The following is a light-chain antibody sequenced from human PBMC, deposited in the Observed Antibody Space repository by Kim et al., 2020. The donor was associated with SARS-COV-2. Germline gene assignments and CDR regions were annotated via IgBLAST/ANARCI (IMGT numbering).Light chain of an antibody. CDR2: GKN. CDR3: NSRDSSGNPWV. CDR1: SLRSYY. Sequence: SSELTQDPAVSVALGQTVRITCQGDSLRSYYASWYQQKPGQAPVLVIYGKNNRPSGIPDRFSGSSSGNTASLTITGAQAEDEADYYCNSRDSSGNPWVFGGRTQLTVL. J-gene: IGLJ3*02. V-gene: IGLV3-19*01.